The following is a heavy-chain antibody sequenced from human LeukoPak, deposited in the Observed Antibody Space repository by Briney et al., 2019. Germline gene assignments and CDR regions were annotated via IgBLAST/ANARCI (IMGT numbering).Heavy chain of an antibody. Sequence: SETLSLTCSVSGYSISSNYDWGWIRQPPGKGLEWIGSIYHSGSTHYNPSLKSRVTISVDTSKNQFSLKLSSVTAADTAVYDCARDRYSDFWSGFSYYFDYWGQGTLVTVSS. CDR1: GYSISSNYD. CDR2: IYHSGST. J-gene: IGHJ4*02. CDR3: ARDRYSDFWSGFSYYFDY. V-gene: IGHV4-38-2*02. D-gene: IGHD3-3*01.